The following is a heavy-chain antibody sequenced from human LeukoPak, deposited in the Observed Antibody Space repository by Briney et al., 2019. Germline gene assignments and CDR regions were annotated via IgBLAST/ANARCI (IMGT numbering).Heavy chain of an antibody. CDR1: GLAFNNAW. V-gene: IGHV3-15*05. Sequence: GGSLRLSCAASGLAFNNAWMTWVRQAPGKGLEWVGRIKSKTDGGTTDYAAPVQGRFTVSRDDSKNTLYLQMNSVKTEDTAVYYCTPLTYHYDSSGYYYVGYFQHWGQGTLVTVSS. D-gene: IGHD3-22*01. J-gene: IGHJ1*01. CDR2: IKSKTDGGTT. CDR3: TPLTYHYDSSGYYYVGYFQH.